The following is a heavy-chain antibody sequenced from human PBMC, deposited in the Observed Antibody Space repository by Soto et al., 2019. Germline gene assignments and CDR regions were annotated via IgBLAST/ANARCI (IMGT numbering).Heavy chain of an antibody. D-gene: IGHD5-18*01. CDR3: AIYTAMEPTFDY. J-gene: IGHJ4*02. CDR1: GGSISSYY. Sequence: SETLSLTCTVSGGSISSYYWSWIRQPPGKGLEWIGYIYYSGSTYYNPSLKSRVTISVDTSKNQFSLKLNSVTAADTAVYYCAIYTAMEPTFDYSGQGTLVTVSS. V-gene: IGHV4-59*06. CDR2: IYYSGST.